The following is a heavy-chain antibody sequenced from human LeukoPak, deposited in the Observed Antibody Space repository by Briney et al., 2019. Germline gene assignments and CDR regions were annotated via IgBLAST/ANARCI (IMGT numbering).Heavy chain of an antibody. D-gene: IGHD4-17*01. J-gene: IGHJ4*02. CDR3: AKSWSGDQDFFDY. CDR2: MSYGGSNK. Sequence: PGGSLRLSCAASGFTFTNYAMHWVRQAPGKGLEWVAVMSYGGSNKYYADSVKGRFTISRDNSKNTVYLQMNSLRDEDTAVYYCAKSWSGDQDFFDYWGQGTLVTVSS. V-gene: IGHV3-30*18. CDR1: GFTFTNYA.